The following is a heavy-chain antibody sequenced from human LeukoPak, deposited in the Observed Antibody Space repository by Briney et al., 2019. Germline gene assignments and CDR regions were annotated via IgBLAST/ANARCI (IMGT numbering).Heavy chain of an antibody. V-gene: IGHV3-23*01. CDR1: GFMFSNHG. CDR3: ARGGGSFYFDSSGYYY. Sequence: GGSLRLPCAASGFMFSNHGMNWVRQAPGKGLEWLSTISGSGGNTYYADSVKGRFTISRDNAKNSLYLQMNSLRAEDTALYYCARGGGSFYFDSSGYYYWGQGTLVTVSS. D-gene: IGHD3-22*01. CDR2: ISGSGGNT. J-gene: IGHJ4*02.